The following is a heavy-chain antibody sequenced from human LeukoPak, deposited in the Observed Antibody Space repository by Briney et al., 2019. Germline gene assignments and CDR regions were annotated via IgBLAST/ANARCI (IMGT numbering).Heavy chain of an antibody. D-gene: IGHD2-15*01. CDR2: ISGSGGST. V-gene: IGHV3-23*01. Sequence: PGGSLRLSCAASGFTFSSYAMSWVRQAPGKGLEWVSAISGSGGSTYYADSVKGRFTISRDNAKNSLYLQMNSLRAEDTAVYYCASSLSLEGPLDYWGQGTLVTVSS. CDR3: ASSLSLEGPLDY. J-gene: IGHJ4*02. CDR1: GFTFSSYA.